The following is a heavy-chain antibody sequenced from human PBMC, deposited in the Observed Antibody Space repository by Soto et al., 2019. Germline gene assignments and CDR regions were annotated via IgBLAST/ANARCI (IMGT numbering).Heavy chain of an antibody. J-gene: IGHJ4*02. D-gene: IGHD3-22*01. V-gene: IGHV3-48*02. CDR3: ASNCLSSGYYHPGWFDY. Sequence: GGSLRLSCAASGFTFSSYSMNWVRQAPGKGLEWVSYISSSSSTIYYADSVRGRFTISRDNAKNSLYLQMNSLRDEDTAVYYCASNCLSSGYYHPGWFDYWGQGTLVTVSS. CDR1: GFTFSSYS. CDR2: ISSSSSTI.